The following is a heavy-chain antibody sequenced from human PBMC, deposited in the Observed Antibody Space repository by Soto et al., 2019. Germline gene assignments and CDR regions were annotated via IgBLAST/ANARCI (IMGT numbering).Heavy chain of an antibody. CDR3: SRGLATPPVFAFDI. CDR2: GYWNDDK. D-gene: IGHD1-1*01. Sequence: QITLKGSGPTLVKPTQTLTLTCTLSGISLSTSGVGLGWIRQTPGKALEWLALGYWNDDKHYTPSLTSRLTISKDTSKNQAILTITNMDPVDTATYYFSRGLATPPVFAFDIWGQSTVVTVSS. CDR1: GISLSTSGVG. V-gene: IGHV2-5*01. J-gene: IGHJ3*02.